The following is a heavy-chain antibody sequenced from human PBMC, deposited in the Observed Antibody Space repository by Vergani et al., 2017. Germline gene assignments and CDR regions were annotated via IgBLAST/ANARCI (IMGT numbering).Heavy chain of an antibody. D-gene: IGHD2-2*01. V-gene: IGHV1-8*01. CDR2: MNPNSGNT. J-gene: IGHJ5*02. Sequence: VSCKASGHTFTSYDINWVRQATGQGLEWMGWMNPNSGNTGYAQKFQGRVTMTRNTSISTAYMELSSLRSEDTAVYYCARWGFLEGVVVVPAAGKWFDPWGQGTLVTVSS. CDR3: ARWGFLEGVVVVPAAGKWFDP. CDR1: GHTFTSYD.